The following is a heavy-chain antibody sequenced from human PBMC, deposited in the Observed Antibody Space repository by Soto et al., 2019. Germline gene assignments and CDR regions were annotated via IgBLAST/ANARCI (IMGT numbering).Heavy chain of an antibody. CDR2: ISAHNGNT. CDR1: GYAFTTYG. Sequence: GASVKVSCKGSGYAFTTYGITWVRQAPGQGLEWMGWISAHNGNTNYAQKLQGRVTVTRDTSTSTAYMELRSLRYDDTAVYYCARGNGGTEHYYYYGMDVWGQGTTVTVSS. CDR3: ARGNGGTEHYYYYGMDV. D-gene: IGHD2-15*01. V-gene: IGHV1-18*01. J-gene: IGHJ6*02.